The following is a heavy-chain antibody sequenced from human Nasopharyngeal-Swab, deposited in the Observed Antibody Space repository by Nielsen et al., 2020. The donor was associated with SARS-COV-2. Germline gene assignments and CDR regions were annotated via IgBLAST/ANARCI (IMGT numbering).Heavy chain of an antibody. CDR3: ARDAPAHYGAFY. V-gene: IGHV3-30*03. J-gene: IGHJ4*02. D-gene: IGHD4-17*01. CDR1: GFTFSSFG. Sequence: GESLKISCAASGFTFSSFGMHWVRQAPGKGLEWVAFIAHDASNEYYGDSVKGRFSISRDSPKNTLHLQMDSLRGEDTAVYYCARDAPAHYGAFYWGRGTLVTVSS. CDR2: IAHDASNE.